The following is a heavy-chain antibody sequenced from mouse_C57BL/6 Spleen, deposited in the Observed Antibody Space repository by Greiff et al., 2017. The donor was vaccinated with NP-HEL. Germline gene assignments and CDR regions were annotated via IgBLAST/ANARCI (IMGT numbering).Heavy chain of an antibody. D-gene: IGHD3-2*02. CDR2: INPSTGGT. Sequence: EVQLQQSGPELVKPGASVKISCKASGYSFTGYYMNWVKQSPEKSLEWIGEINPSTGGTTYNQKFKAKATLTVDKSSSTAYMQLKSLTSEDSAVYYCARSTAQAISDYWGQGTSVTVSS. V-gene: IGHV1-42*01. CDR3: ARSTAQAISDY. J-gene: IGHJ4*01. CDR1: GYSFTGYY.